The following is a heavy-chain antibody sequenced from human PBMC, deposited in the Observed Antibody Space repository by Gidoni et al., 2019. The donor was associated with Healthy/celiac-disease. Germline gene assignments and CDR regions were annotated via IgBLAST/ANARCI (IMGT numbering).Heavy chain of an antibody. V-gene: IGHV2-5*02. CDR3: AHRSIAALHNWFDP. CDR2: IYWDDDK. J-gene: IGHJ5*02. CDR1: GFSLSTSGVG. Sequence: QITLKESGPTLVKPTQTLTLTCTFSGFSLSTSGVGVGWIRQPPGKALEWLALIYWDDDKRYSPSLKSRHTITKDTSKNQVVLTMTNMDPVDTATYYCAHRSIAALHNWFDPWGQGTLVTVSS. D-gene: IGHD6-6*01.